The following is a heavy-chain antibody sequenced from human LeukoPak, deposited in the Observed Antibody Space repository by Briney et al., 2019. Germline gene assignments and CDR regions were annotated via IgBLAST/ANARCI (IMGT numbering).Heavy chain of an antibody. J-gene: IGHJ3*02. D-gene: IGHD3-3*01. CDR1: GGSISSGGYY. CDR2: IYHSGST. CDR3: ARISPYYDFWSGYSGDAFDI. V-gene: IGHV4-30-2*01. Sequence: SETLSLTCTVSGGSISSGGYYWSWIRQPPGKGLEWIGYIYHSGSTYYNPSLKSRVTISVDRSKNQFSLKLSSVTAADTAVYYCARISPYYDFWSGYSGDAFDIWGQGTMVTVSS.